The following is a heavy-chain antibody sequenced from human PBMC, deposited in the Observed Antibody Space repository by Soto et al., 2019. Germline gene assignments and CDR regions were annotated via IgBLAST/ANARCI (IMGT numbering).Heavy chain of an antibody. D-gene: IGHD3-16*01. CDR3: ARDHFILPADDFLYGSYV. CDR1: GFTFSMYS. J-gene: IGHJ6*02. Sequence: DVQFVESGGAVVQPGESLRLSCEVSGFTFSMYSMTWVRQDQGKGLEWVAKIPQEGDDGHYADSVKGRFTISRDNAKNSVFLQINNLRAADAAVDDCARDHFILPADDFLYGSYVGGQGDTVTFS. V-gene: IGHV3-7*03. CDR2: IPQEGDDG.